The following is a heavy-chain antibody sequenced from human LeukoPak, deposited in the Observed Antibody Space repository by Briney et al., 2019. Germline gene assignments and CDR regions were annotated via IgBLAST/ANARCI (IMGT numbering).Heavy chain of an antibody. Sequence: GGSLRLSCAASGFTFSSYAMHWVRQAPGKGLEWVAVISYDGSNKYYADSVKGRFTISRDNSKNTLYLQMNSLRAEDTAVYYCARDGSGGVVAASPGAVDYWGQGTPVTVSS. V-gene: IGHV3-30-3*01. CDR1: GFTFSSYA. CDR2: ISYDGSNK. J-gene: IGHJ4*02. CDR3: ARDGSGGVVAASPGAVDY. D-gene: IGHD2-15*01.